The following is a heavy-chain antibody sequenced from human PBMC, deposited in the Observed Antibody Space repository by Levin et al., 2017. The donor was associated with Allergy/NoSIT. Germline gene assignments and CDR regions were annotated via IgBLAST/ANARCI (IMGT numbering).Heavy chain of an antibody. CDR3: VHRMLVPQCSSGFHY. Sequence: GSGPTLVKPTQTLTLTCTFSGFSLRTAGVGVGWIRQPPGKALEWLALIYWDDDKHYRPSLSSRLIITKDTSKDQVVLTMSNMDPVDTATYHCVHRMLVPQCSSGFHYWGRGTLVTVSA. D-gene: IGHD6-19*01. J-gene: IGHJ4*02. CDR2: IYWDDDK. V-gene: IGHV2-5*02. CDR1: GFSLRTAGVG.